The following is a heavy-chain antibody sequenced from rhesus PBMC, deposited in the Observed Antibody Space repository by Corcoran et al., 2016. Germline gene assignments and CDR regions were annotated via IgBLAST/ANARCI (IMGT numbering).Heavy chain of an antibody. V-gene: IGHV4S10*01. CDR2: IYGSSTST. J-gene: IGHJ3*01. D-gene: IGHD2-2*01. CDR3: ARDALRSTMSPWDAFDF. Sequence: QVQLQESGPGVVKPSETLSLTCAVSGGSISDSYRWSWIRQPPGKGLEWIGYIYGSSTSTNHTPALKSRFTISKDTSKNQFSLKLSSVTAADTAVYYCARDALRSTMSPWDAFDFWGQGLRVTVSS. CDR1: GGSISDSYR.